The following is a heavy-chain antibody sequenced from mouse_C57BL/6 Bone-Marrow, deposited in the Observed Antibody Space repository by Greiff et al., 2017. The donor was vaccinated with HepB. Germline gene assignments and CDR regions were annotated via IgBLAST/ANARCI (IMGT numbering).Heavy chain of an antibody. Sequence: VQLQQPGAELVMPGASVKLSCKASGYTFTSYWMHWVKQRPGQGLEWIGEIDPSDSYTNYNQKFKGKSTLTVDKSSSTAYMQLSSLTSEDPAVYYCAREGGVVAHFDYWGQGTTLTVSS. D-gene: IGHD1-1*01. CDR3: AREGGVVAHFDY. V-gene: IGHV1-69*01. J-gene: IGHJ2*01. CDR1: GYTFTSYW. CDR2: IDPSDSYT.